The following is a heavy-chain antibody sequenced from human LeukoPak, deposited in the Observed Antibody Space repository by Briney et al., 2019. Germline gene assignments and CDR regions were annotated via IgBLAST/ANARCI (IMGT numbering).Heavy chain of an antibody. J-gene: IGHJ4*02. CDR3: ARAASGDCFDY. Sequence: PSETLSLTCTVSGGSISSGGYYWSWIRQHPGKGLEWIGYIYYSGSTYYNPSLKSRVTISADTSKNQFPLKLSSVTAADTAVYYCARAASGDCFDYWGQGTLVTVSS. D-gene: IGHD7-27*01. CDR2: IYYSGST. CDR1: GGSISSGGYY. V-gene: IGHV4-31*03.